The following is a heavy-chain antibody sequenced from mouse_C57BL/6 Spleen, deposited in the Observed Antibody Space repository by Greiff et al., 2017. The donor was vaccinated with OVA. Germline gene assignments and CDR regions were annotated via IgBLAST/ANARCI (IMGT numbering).Heavy chain of an antibody. Sequence: QVQLQQSGAELARPGASVKLSCKASGYTFTSYGISWVKQRTGQGLEWIGEIYPRSGNTYYNEKFKGKATMTADKSSSTAYMEIRSLTSEDSAVYFCAIITTVPLWYFGVWGTGTTVTVSS. CDR2: IYPRSGNT. V-gene: IGHV1-81*01. CDR1: GYTFTSYG. CDR3: AIITTVPLWYFGV. J-gene: IGHJ1*03. D-gene: IGHD1-1*01.